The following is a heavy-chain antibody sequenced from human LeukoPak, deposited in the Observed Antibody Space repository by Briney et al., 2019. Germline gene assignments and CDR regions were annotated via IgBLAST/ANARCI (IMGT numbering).Heavy chain of an antibody. CDR1: GFTFSSHN. V-gene: IGHV3-48*04. CDR2: ISDSSITM. J-gene: IGHJ5*02. CDR3: ARDGGFCSGGFCYRLFDP. D-gene: IGHD2-15*01. Sequence: PGASLRLSCAASGFTFSSHNMVWVRQPPGEGLEWISYISDSSITMYYADSVKGRFTISRDNAKNSLYLQMNSLRAEDTAVYYCARDGGFCSGGFCYRLFDPWGQGTLVTVSS.